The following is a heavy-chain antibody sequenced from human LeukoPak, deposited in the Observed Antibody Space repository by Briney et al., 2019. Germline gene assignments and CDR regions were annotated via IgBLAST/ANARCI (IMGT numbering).Heavy chain of an antibody. CDR2: IYSGGST. D-gene: IGHD4/OR15-4a*01. J-gene: IGHJ6*03. CDR1: GFIVSSNY. Sequence: TGGSLRLSCAASGFIVSSNYMSWVRQAPGKGLEWVSVIYSGGSTYYADSVKGRFTISRDNSKNTLYLQMSSLRPEDTAVYYCARCQLQSSNYYYYMDVWGKGTTVTVSS. V-gene: IGHV3-53*01. CDR3: ARCQLQSSNYYYYMDV.